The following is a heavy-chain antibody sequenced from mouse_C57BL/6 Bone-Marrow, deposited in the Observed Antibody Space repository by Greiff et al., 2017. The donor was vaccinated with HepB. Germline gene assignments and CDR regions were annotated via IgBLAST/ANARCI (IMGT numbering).Heavy chain of an antibody. J-gene: IGHJ4*01. CDR3: ARGGDYVGAMDY. Sequence: EVKLVESGGDLVKPGGSLKLSCAASGFTFSSYGMSWVRQTPDKRLEWVATISSGGSYTYYPDSVKGRFTIYSDNAKNTLYLQISSLKSEDTAMYYCARGGDYVGAMDYWGQGTSVTVSS. CDR2: ISSGGSYT. CDR1: GFTFSSYG. D-gene: IGHD1-1*01. V-gene: IGHV5-6*01.